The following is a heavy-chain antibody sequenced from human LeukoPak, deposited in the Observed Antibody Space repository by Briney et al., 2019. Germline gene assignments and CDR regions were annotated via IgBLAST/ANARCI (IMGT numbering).Heavy chain of an antibody. D-gene: IGHD3-10*01. CDR2: ISAYNGNT. CDR3: ARTRLLWFGELFNYFDY. CDR1: GYTFTSYG. J-gene: IGHJ4*02. Sequence: GASVKVSCKASGYTFTSYGISWVRQAPGQGLEWMGWISAYNGNTNYAQKLQGRVTMTTDTSTSTAYMELRSLRSDDTAVYYCARTRLLWFGELFNYFDYWGQGTLVTVSS. V-gene: IGHV1-18*01.